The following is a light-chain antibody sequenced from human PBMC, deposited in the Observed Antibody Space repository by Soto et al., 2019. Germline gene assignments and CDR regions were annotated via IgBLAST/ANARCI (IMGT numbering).Light chain of an antibody. CDR1: HYIDSW. Sequence: DIQMTQSPSSVSASVGDTVTITCRASHYIDSWLAWYQQKPGKAPKLLIYDASRLRSGVPSTFSGSRSATDFTLTITDLQPEDFATYYCHQAYSFPITFGQGTRLEIK. CDR2: DAS. J-gene: IGKJ5*01. CDR3: HQAYSFPIT. V-gene: IGKV1-12*01.